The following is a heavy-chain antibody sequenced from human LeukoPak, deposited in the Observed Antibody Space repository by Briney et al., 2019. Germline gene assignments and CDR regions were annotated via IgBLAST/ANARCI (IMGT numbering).Heavy chain of an antibody. CDR1: GGSISSGSYY. Sequence: PSETPSLTCTVSGGSISSGSYYWSWIRQPAGKGLEWIGRIYTSGSTNYNPSLKSRVTISVDTSKNQFSLKLSSVTAADTAVYYCARAGYSSGRGPFQHWGQGTLVTVSS. CDR2: IYTSGST. J-gene: IGHJ1*01. V-gene: IGHV4-61*02. D-gene: IGHD6-19*01. CDR3: ARAGYSSGRGPFQH.